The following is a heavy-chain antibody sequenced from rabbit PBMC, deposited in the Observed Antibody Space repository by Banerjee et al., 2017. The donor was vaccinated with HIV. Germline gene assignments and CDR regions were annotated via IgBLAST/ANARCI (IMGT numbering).Heavy chain of an antibody. V-gene: IGHV1S39*01. CDR2: IDPVFGST. CDR3: ARGGNGGGDGVDL. CDR1: GFDFSSYG. J-gene: IGHJ3*01. D-gene: IGHD2-1*01. Sequence: QEQLVESGGGLVQPGGSLKLSCKASGFDFSSYGVSWVRQAPGKGLEWIGYIDPVFGSTYYASWAKGRFTISKPSSTTVTLQMTSLTAADTATYFCARGGNGGGDGVDLWGQGTLVTVS.